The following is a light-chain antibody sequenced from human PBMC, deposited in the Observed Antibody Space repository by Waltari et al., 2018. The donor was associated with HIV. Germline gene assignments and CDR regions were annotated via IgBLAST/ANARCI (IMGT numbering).Light chain of an antibody. CDR1: SSNIGINN. Sequence: QSVLTQPHSASGTPGPRVTLSCSGSSSNIGINNVNWYQHLPGTAPKLLIYSSNQRPSGVPDRFSGSKSGTSASLAISGLQSEDEADYYCAAWDDRLNGWVFGGGTKLTVL. CDR2: SSN. CDR3: AAWDDRLNGWV. J-gene: IGLJ3*02. V-gene: IGLV1-44*01.